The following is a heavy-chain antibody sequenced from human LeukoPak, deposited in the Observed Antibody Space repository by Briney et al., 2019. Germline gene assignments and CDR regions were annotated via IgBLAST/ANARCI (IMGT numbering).Heavy chain of an antibody. CDR3: ARYYDSSGYSFDY. V-gene: IGHV4-39*01. J-gene: IGHJ4*02. CDR2: IYYSGST. Sequence: SETLSLTCTVSGGSISSSSYYWGWIRQPPGQGLEWIGSIYYSGSTYYNPSLKSRVTISVDTSKNQFSLKLSSVTAADTAVYYCARYYDSSGYSFDYWGQGTLVTVSS. D-gene: IGHD3-22*01. CDR1: GGSISSSSYY.